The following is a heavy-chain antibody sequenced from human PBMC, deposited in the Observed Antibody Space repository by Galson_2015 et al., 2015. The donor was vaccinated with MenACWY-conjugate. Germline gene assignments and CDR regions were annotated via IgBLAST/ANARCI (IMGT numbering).Heavy chain of an antibody. J-gene: IGHJ6*02. CDR1: GFSLSNARMG. D-gene: IGHD2-8*01. Sequence: PALVKPTQTLTLTCTVSGFSLSNARMGVSWIRQPPGKALEWLAHIFSNDEKSYSTSLKSRLTISKDTSKSQVVLTMTNMDPVDTATYYCARILSDIGYCTNGVCYTYYYYGMDVWGQGTTVTVSS. V-gene: IGHV2-26*01. CDR3: ARILSDIGYCTNGVCYTYYYYGMDV. CDR2: IFSNDEK.